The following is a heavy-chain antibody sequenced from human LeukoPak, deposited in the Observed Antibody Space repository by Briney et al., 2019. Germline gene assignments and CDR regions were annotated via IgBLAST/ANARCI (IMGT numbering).Heavy chain of an antibody. CDR1: GGSFSGYY. CDR2: INHSGST. J-gene: IGHJ4*02. V-gene: IGHV4-34*01. Sequence: SETLSLTCAVYGGSFSGYYWSWIRQPPGKGQEWIGEINHSGSTNYNPSLKSRVTISVDTSKNQFSLKLSSVTAADTAVYYCARGHFRYSSGWYYRVYFDYWGQGTLVTVSS. CDR3: ARGHFRYSSGWYYRVYFDY. D-gene: IGHD6-19*01.